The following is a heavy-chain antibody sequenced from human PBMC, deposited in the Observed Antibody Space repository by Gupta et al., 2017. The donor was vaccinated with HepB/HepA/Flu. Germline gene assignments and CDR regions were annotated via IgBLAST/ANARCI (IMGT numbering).Heavy chain of an antibody. CDR3: ARGVVVVAVLLNWFDP. CDR2: INHSGST. V-gene: IGHV4-34*01. Sequence: QVQLQQWGAGLLKPSETLSLTCAVYGGSFSGYYWSWIRQPPGKGLEWIGEINHSGSTNYNPSLKSRVTISVDTSKNQFSLKLSSVTAADTAVYYCARGVVVVAVLLNWFDPWGQGTLVTVSS. D-gene: IGHD2-15*01. CDR1: GGSFSGYY. J-gene: IGHJ5*02.